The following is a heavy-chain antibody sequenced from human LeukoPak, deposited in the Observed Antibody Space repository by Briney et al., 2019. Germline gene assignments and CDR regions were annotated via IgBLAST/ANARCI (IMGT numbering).Heavy chain of an antibody. J-gene: IGHJ4*02. CDR2: ISSSGSTI. CDR1: GFTFSDYY. CDR3: ARDEQWLVQKY. Sequence: GGSLRLSCAASGFTFSDYYMSWIRQAPGKGLEWVSYISSSGSTIYYADSVKGRFTISRDNAKNSLYLQMSSLRAEDTAVYYCARDEQWLVQKYWGQGTLVTVSS. V-gene: IGHV3-11*01. D-gene: IGHD6-19*01.